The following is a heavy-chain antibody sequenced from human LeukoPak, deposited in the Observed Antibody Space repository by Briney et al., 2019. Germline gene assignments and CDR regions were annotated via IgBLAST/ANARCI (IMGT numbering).Heavy chain of an antibody. J-gene: IGHJ4*02. CDR3: AKDHDGSAFALDY. D-gene: IGHD3-22*01. V-gene: IGHV3-21*04. Sequence: PGGSLRLSCAASGFTFDDYGMSWVRQAPGKELEWVSSISSSSNYIFYADSVKGRFAISRDNAKNSLYLRMNSLRTEDTALYYCAKDHDGSAFALDYWGQGTLVTVSS. CDR1: GFTFDDYG. CDR2: ISSSSNYI.